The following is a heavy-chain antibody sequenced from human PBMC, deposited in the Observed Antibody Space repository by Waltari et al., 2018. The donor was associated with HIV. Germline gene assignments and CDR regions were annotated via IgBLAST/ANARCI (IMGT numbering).Heavy chain of an antibody. Sequence: QVQLQESGPGLVKPLQTLSLTCTVSGGSISSGSYYWNWIRQPAGKGREWIWRIYPSGSTNYNPSLKSRVTISVDTSKNQFSLKLSSVTAADTAVYYCARVFCSGGSCYGDGRYGMDVWGQGTTVTVSS. CDR2: IYPSGST. CDR3: ARVFCSGGSCYGDGRYGMDV. CDR1: GGSISSGSYY. D-gene: IGHD2-15*01. J-gene: IGHJ6*02. V-gene: IGHV4-61*02.